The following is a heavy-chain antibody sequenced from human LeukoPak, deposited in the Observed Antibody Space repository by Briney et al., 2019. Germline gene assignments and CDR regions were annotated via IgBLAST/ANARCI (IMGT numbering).Heavy chain of an antibody. CDR2: IYTSGST. J-gene: IGHJ6*03. D-gene: IGHD1-1*01. V-gene: IGHV4-61*02. CDR3: AREERNVYYYYMDV. Sequence: SETLSLTCTVSGGPISSGSYYWSWIRPPAGKALEWVGRIYTSGSTNYNPSLKSRVTISVDTSKNQFSLKLSSATAADTAVYYCAREERNVYYYYMDVWGKGTTVTVSS. CDR1: GGPISSGSYY.